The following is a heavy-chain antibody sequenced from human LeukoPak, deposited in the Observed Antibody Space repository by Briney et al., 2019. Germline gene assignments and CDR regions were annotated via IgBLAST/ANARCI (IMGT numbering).Heavy chain of an antibody. CDR3: ARDDWYFDL. CDR2: INSDGGST. V-gene: IGHV3-74*01. J-gene: IGHJ2*01. Sequence: PGGSLRLSCAASGFTFSTYCMHWVRHTPGKGLVWVSHINSDGGSTSYADSVKGRFTISRHNAKNTLYLQLNSLRAEDTAVYYCARDDWYFDLWRRGTLVTVPS. CDR1: GFTFSTYC.